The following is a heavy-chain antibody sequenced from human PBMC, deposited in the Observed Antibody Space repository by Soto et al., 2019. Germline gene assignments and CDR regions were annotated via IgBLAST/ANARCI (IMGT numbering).Heavy chain of an antibody. D-gene: IGHD2-15*01. CDR3: ARGYCSGGSCYPDDY. V-gene: IGHV3-7*01. CDR1: GFTFSSYW. Sequence: EVQLVESGGGLVQPGGSLRLSCAASGFTFSSYWMSWVRQAPGKGLKWVANIKQDGSEKYYVDSVKGRFTISRDNAKNSLYLQMNSLRAEDTAVYYCARGYCSGGSCYPDDYWGQGTLVTVSS. CDR2: IKQDGSEK. J-gene: IGHJ4*02.